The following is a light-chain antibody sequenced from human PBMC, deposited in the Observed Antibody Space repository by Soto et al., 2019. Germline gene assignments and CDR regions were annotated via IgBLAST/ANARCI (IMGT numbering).Light chain of an antibody. CDR3: QQYHRYPYS. CDR1: QSISNW. J-gene: IGKJ2*01. Sequence: DIQMSQSPSTLSPSVGDRVTISCRASQSISNWLAWYQQKPGEAPELLIYRASNLQSGVPSRFIGSGSGTEFTLTISSLQTDDFATYYCQQYHRYPYSFGPGTKLEI. CDR2: RAS. V-gene: IGKV1-5*03.